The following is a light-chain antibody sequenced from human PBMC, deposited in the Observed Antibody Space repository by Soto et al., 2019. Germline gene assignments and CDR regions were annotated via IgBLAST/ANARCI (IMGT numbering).Light chain of an antibody. CDR1: QTISSY. J-gene: IGKJ3*01. CDR3: QQYYSYPGT. CDR2: AAS. Sequence: IQMTQSPSTLSGSVGDRVTITCRASQTISSYLAWYQQKPGKAPKLLIYAASTLQSGVPSRFSGSGSGTDFTLTISCLQSEDFATYYCQQYYSYPGTFGPGTKVDIK. V-gene: IGKV1-8*01.